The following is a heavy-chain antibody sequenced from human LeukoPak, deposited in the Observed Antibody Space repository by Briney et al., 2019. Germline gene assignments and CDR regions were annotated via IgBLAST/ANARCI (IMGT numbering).Heavy chain of an antibody. CDR3: ARVGGHYYDSSLFDY. CDR1: GGTFSSYA. CDR2: IIPIFGIA. D-gene: IGHD3-22*01. V-gene: IGHV1-69*04. Sequence: GASVKVSCKASGGTFSSYAISWVRQAPGQGLEWMGRIIPIFGIATYAQKFQGRVTITADKSTSTAYMELSSLRSEDTAVYYCARVGGHYYDSSLFDYWGQGTLVTVSS. J-gene: IGHJ4*02.